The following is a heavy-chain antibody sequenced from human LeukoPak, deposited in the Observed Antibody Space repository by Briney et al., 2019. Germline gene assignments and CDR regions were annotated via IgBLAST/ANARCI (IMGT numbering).Heavy chain of an antibody. D-gene: IGHD6-13*01. Sequence: GGSLRLCCAASGFTFSSYSMNWVRQAPGKGLEWVSYISGSTSTIYYADSVKGRFTISRDNAKNSLYLQMNSLRAEDTAVYYCARGIAAAGTSNYWGQGTLVTVSS. V-gene: IGHV3-48*01. CDR1: GFTFSSYS. J-gene: IGHJ4*02. CDR3: ARGIAAAGTSNY. CDR2: ISGSTSTI.